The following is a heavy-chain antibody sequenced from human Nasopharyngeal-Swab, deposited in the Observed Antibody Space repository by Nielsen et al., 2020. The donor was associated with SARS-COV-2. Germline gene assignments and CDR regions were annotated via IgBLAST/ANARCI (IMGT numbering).Heavy chain of an antibody. D-gene: IGHD4-23*01. CDR2: ISGDGGST. V-gene: IGHV3-43*02. CDR3: AKDGTVVGGDYYGMDV. Sequence: GESLKISCAASGFTFDDYAMHWVRQAPGKGLEWVSLISGDGGSTYYADSVKGRFTISRDNSKNSLYLQMNSLRTEDTALYYCAKDGTVVGGDYYGMDVWGQGTTVTVSS. CDR1: GFTFDDYA. J-gene: IGHJ6*02.